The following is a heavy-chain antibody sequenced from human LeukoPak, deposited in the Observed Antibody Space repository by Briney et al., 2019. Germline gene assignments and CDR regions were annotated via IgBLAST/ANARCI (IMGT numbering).Heavy chain of an antibody. Sequence: GGSLRLSCAASGFTFNNYAMTWVRQAPGKGLEWVSAVSGRGDATYYADSVKGRFIISRDDSKNTLYLQMNSLRAEDTAVYHCAKAPPAATNYYYGMDVWGQGTTVTVSS. CDR2: VSGRGDAT. J-gene: IGHJ6*02. V-gene: IGHV3-23*01. D-gene: IGHD2-15*01. CDR3: AKAPPAATNYYYGMDV. CDR1: GFTFNNYA.